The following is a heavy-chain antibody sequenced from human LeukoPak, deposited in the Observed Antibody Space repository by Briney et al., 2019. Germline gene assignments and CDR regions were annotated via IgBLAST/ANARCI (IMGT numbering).Heavy chain of an antibody. CDR1: GFTFSSYA. Sequence: PGGSLRLSCAASGFTFSSYAMSWVRQAPGKGLEWVSAISGSGGSTYYADSVKGRFTISRDNSKNTLYLQTNSLRAEDTAVYYCTRHLDLSGSYYPFDYWGQGTLVTVSS. CDR2: ISGSGGST. D-gene: IGHD1-26*01. J-gene: IGHJ4*02. V-gene: IGHV3-23*01. CDR3: TRHLDLSGSYYPFDY.